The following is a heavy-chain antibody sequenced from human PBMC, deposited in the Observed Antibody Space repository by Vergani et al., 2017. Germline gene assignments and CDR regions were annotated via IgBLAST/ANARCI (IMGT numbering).Heavy chain of an antibody. CDR2: ISGSGGST. CDR1: GFTFSSYA. J-gene: IGHJ4*02. CDR3: ARGISQGSGG. V-gene: IGHV3-23*01. Sequence: EVQLLESGGGLVQPGGSLRLSCAASGFTFSSYAMSWVRQAPGKGLEWVSAISGSGGSTYYADSVKGRFTISRDNAKNSLYLQMNSLRAEDTALYYCARGISQGSGGWSQGTLVTVSS. D-gene: IGHD3-10*01.